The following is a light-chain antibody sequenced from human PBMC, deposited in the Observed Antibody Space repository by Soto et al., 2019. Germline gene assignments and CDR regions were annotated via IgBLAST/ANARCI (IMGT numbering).Light chain of an antibody. V-gene: IGKV1-9*01. CDR3: QQLNSYPIT. CDR2: AAS. CDR1: QGISSF. Sequence: IKLTQSPSSLSASVGDSVTITCRASQGISSFLAWYQQKPGKAPKLLIYAASTLQSGVPSRFGGSGSGTDFTLTISSLQPEDFATYFCQQLNSYPITFGQGTRLEIK. J-gene: IGKJ5*01.